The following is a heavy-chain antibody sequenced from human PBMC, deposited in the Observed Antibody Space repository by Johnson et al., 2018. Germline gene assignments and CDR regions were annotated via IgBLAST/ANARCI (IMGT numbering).Heavy chain of an antibody. D-gene: IGHD3-10*01. J-gene: IGHJ6*02. V-gene: IGHV3-23*04. Sequence: VQLVESGGGLVQPGGSLRLSCAASGFTFSSSAMSWVRQAPGKGLEWVSASSGSGGRTYYADSVKGRFTISRDNSKTTLYLQMTRLRAEATAVYYCSRFFGLDVWGQGTTVTVSS. CDR2: SSGSGGRT. CDR1: GFTFSSSA. CDR3: SRFFGLDV.